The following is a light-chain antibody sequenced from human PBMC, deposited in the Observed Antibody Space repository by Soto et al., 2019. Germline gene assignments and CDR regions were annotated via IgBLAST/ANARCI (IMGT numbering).Light chain of an antibody. CDR2: ANS. V-gene: IGLV1-40*01. Sequence: QLVLTQPPSVSGAPGQRVTISCTGSSSNIGAGYGVHWYQQVPGTAPKLLIYANSNRPSGVPDRFSGSKSGTSASLAITGLQAEDETDYYCQSYDSSLSAYVFGTGTKLTVL. J-gene: IGLJ1*01. CDR3: QSYDSSLSAYV. CDR1: SSNIGAGYG.